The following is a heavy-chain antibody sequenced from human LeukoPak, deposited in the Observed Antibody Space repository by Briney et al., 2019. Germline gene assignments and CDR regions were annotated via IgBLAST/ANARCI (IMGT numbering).Heavy chain of an antibody. V-gene: IGHV3-23*01. J-gene: IGHJ5*01. Sequence: PGGSLRLSCAASGLTFDIYAMSWVRQAPGKGLEWVSAVSSNGDSTYYADSVKGRFAISRDNTNNTLFLQMNSLRAEDTAVYYCAKNPLYDSSGYIFPTFDSWGQGTLVAVSS. D-gene: IGHD3-22*01. CDR3: AKNPLYDSSGYIFPTFDS. CDR1: GLTFDIYA. CDR2: VSSNGDST.